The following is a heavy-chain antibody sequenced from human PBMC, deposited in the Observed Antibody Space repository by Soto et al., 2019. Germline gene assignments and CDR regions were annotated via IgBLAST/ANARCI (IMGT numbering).Heavy chain of an antibody. Sequence: EAQLVESGGGLGQPGGSLRLSCAASGFTFSNYEMQLGRQAPGKGLEYGSCISNNGAHTDYAKSVKCRFTISRDNSENTLYRQMGSLRAEDMALYYCARRGYGSRWPNVYMDVWGKETTVTVSS. CDR1: GFTFSNYE. CDR3: ARRGYGSRWPNVYMDV. V-gene: IGHV3-64*01. J-gene: IGHJ6*03. CDR2: ISNNGAHT. D-gene: IGHD6-13*01.